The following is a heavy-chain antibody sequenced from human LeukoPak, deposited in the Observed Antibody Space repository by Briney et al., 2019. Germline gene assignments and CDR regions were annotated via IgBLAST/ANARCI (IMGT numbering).Heavy chain of an antibody. V-gene: IGHV3-21*01. D-gene: IGHD2-15*01. CDR2: ISSSDSYI. J-gene: IGHJ4*02. CDR1: GFSFNTYS. Sequence: PGGSLRLSCAASGFSFNTYSMSWVRQAPGKGPDRVSSISSSDSYIYYADSVKGRFTVSRDNAENSLYLQMNSLRTEDTAVYYCARQFCSGKSCYYKPFDYWGQGTLVTVSS. CDR3: ARQFCSGKSCYYKPFDY.